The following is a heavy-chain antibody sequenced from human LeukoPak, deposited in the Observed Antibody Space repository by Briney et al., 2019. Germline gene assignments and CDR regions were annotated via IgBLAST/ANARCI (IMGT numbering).Heavy chain of an antibody. V-gene: IGHV4-39*01. CDR3: ARQQSDTSLFDP. Sequence: MTSETLSLTCIVSGDSISSTSYYWAWIRQPPGKGLEWIGMIFYSGSAYYTPSLRGRVTLSVDTSRNQFSLNLISVTAADTGVYFCARQQSDTSLFDPWGQGTLVTVSS. J-gene: IGHJ5*02. CDR1: GDSISSTSYY. D-gene: IGHD2-21*02. CDR2: IFYSGSA.